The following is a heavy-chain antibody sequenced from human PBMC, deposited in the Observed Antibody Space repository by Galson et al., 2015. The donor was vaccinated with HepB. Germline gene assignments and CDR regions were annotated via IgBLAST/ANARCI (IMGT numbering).Heavy chain of an antibody. D-gene: IGHD4-17*01. CDR2: ISSTGTYT. Sequence: SLRLSCAASGFTFSDYYMSWIRQAPGKGLEWLSYISSTGTYTNYADSVKGRITISRDNARNSLYLQLNSLRAEDAAVYYCARVADVDYGDHSHFDFWGRGTLVTVSS. V-gene: IGHV3-11*06. CDR3: ARVADVDYGDHSHFDF. CDR1: GFTFSDYY. J-gene: IGHJ4*02.